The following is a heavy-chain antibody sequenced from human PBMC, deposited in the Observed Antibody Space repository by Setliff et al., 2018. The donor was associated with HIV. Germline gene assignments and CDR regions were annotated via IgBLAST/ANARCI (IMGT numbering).Heavy chain of an antibody. J-gene: IGHJ4*02. CDR1: GFTFSSYW. CDR2: IKQEGSEK. D-gene: IGHD4-17*01. V-gene: IGHV3-7*01. CDR3: ARGQTTAEY. Sequence: PGGSLRLSCAASGFTFSSYWMSWVRQAPGKGLEWVGNIKQEGSEKSYVGSVKGRFTISRDNAKNSLYLQMSSLRAEDTAVYYCARGQTTAEYWGQGTLVTVSS.